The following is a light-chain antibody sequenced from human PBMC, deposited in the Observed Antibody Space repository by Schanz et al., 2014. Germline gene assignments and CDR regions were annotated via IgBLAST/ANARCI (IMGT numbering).Light chain of an antibody. CDR2: DVS. CDR1: SSDVGGYNF. J-gene: IGLJ2*01. V-gene: IGLV2-8*01. CDR3: SSYAXXXPV. Sequence: QSALTQPPSASGSPGQSVTISCTGTSSDVGGYNFVSWYQQHPGKAPKLMIYDVSNRPSGVPDRFSGSKSGNTASLTVSGXXAEDEADYYCSSYAXXXPVFGGGTK.